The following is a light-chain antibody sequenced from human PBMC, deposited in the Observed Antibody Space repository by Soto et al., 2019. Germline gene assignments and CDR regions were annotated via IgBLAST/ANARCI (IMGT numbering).Light chain of an antibody. V-gene: IGKV3-11*01. Sequence: EIVLTQSPATLSLSPGERATLSCRASHSVSTSLAWYQQKPGQAPRLLIYDASNRAAGIPARFSGSGSVTDFTLTIGSLEHEDFAVYYCQQRSTWPPFTFGPGTKVDIK. CDR2: DAS. J-gene: IGKJ3*01. CDR3: QQRSTWPPFT. CDR1: HSVSTS.